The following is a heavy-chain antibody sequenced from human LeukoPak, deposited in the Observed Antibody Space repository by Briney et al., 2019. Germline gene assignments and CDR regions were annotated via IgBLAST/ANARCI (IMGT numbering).Heavy chain of an antibody. J-gene: IGHJ6*02. CDR3: ARGYYGMDV. CDR1: GFTFSSYE. CDR2: NSSSGSTI. Sequence: AGSLRLSCAASGFTFSSYEMNWVRQAPGKGMEWVSYNSSSGSTIYYADSVKGRFTISRDNDKNSLYLQMNSLRAEDTAVYYCARGYYGMDVWGQGTTVTVSS. V-gene: IGHV3-48*03.